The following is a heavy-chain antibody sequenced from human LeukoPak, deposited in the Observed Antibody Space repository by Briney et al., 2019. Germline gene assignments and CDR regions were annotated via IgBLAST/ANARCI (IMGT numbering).Heavy chain of an antibody. Sequence: GGSLRLSCAASGFTFSSYWMHWVRQGPGKGLGWVSRINSDGSSTSYADSVKGRFTISRDNAKNTLYLQMNSLRAEDTAVYYCARGDSSSWSLDYWGQGTLVTVSS. J-gene: IGHJ4*02. CDR3: ARGDSSSWSLDY. CDR2: INSDGSST. D-gene: IGHD6-13*01. V-gene: IGHV3-74*01. CDR1: GFTFSSYW.